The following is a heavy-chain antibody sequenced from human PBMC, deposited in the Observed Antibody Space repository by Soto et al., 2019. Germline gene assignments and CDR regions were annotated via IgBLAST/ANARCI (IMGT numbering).Heavy chain of an antibody. V-gene: IGHV3-23*01. Sequence: GGSLRLSCAASGFTFSSYAMSWVRQAPGKGLEWVSAISGSGGSTYYADSVKGRFTISRDNSKNTLYLQMNSLRAEDTAVYYCAKDAEFPVYYFVSSGYPYYFDYWGQGTLGTVSS. CDR2: ISGSGGST. J-gene: IGHJ4*02. CDR3: AKDAEFPVYYFVSSGYPYYFDY. CDR1: GFTFSSYA. D-gene: IGHD3-22*01.